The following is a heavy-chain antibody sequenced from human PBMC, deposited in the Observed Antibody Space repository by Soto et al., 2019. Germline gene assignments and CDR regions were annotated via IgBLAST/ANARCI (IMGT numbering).Heavy chain of an antibody. Sequence: QVQLQESGPGLVKPSQTLSLTCTVSGGSISSGDYYWSWIRQPPGKGLEWIGHIYYSGSTYYHPSLKSRVTISVETSKNLFSLKLSSVTAADTAVYYCARAQGSGFLVSWGQGTLVTVSS. D-gene: IGHD3-10*01. CDR3: ARAQGSGFLVS. CDR1: GGSISSGDYY. J-gene: IGHJ4*02. CDR2: IYYSGST. V-gene: IGHV4-30-4*01.